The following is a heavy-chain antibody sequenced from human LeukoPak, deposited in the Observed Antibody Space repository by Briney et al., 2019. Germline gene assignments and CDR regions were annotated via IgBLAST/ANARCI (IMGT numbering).Heavy chain of an antibody. CDR2: INHSGST. CDR3: ARGEPWEYSRSWTRYFDL. D-gene: IGHD6-13*01. J-gene: IGHJ2*01. Sequence: SETLSLTCTVSGGSISSYYWSWIRQPPGKGLEWIGEINHSGSTNYNPSLKSRVTISVDTSKNQFSLKLSSVTAADTAVYYCARGEPWEYSRSWTRYFDLWGRGTLVTVSS. CDR1: GGSISSYY. V-gene: IGHV4-34*01.